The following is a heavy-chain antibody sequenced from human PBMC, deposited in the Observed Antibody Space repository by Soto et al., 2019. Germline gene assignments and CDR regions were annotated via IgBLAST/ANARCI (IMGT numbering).Heavy chain of an antibody. CDR1: GYTFTSYG. V-gene: IGHV1-18*01. Sequence: ASVKVSCKASGYTFTSYGISWVRQAPGQGLEWMGWISAYNGNTNYAQKLQGRVTMTTDTSTSTAYMELRSLRSDDTAVYYCARDMTTIFGVVIISVPTPPYYYGMDVWG. CDR3: ARDMTTIFGVVIISVPTPPYYYGMDV. CDR2: ISAYNGNT. J-gene: IGHJ6*02. D-gene: IGHD3-3*01.